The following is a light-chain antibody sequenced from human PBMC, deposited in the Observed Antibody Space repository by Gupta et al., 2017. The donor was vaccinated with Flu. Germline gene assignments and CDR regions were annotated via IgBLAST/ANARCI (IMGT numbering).Light chain of an antibody. CDR3: QQYGGAPQA. CDR2: DTS. V-gene: IGKV3-20*01. J-gene: IGKJ1*01. CDR1: QTVSSGY. Sequence: IVLTQSPGTLSLSPGERATLSCRASQTVSSGYLAWYQQKPGQAPRLLIYDTSKRATGVTDRFSGSGSGTDFSLTVSRLEPEDFGVYYCQQYGGAPQAFGQGTKVEI.